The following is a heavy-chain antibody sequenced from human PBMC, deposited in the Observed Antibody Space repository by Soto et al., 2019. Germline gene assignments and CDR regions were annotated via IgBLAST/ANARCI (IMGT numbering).Heavy chain of an antibody. V-gene: IGHV3-21*01. CDR2: ISSSSSYI. D-gene: IGHD3-22*01. CDR1: GFTFSSYS. Sequence: EVQLVESGGGLVKPGGSLRLSCAASGFTFSSYSMNWVRQAPGKGLEWVSSISSSSSYIYYADSVKGRFTISRDNAKNSLYLQMNSLRAEDTAVYYCARDQGYYYDSSGIDYWGQGTLVTVSS. J-gene: IGHJ4*02. CDR3: ARDQGYYYDSSGIDY.